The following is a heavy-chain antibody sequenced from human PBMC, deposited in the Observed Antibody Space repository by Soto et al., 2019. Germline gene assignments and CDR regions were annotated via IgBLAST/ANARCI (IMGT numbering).Heavy chain of an antibody. Sequence: ASVKVSCKASGYTFTNYGISRVRQAPGQGLEWMGWINPNSGGTNYAQKFQGWVTMTRDTSISTAYMELSRLRSDDTAVYYCARGGTRYYYYGMDVWGQGTTVTVSS. V-gene: IGHV1-2*04. CDR1: GYTFTNYG. CDR2: INPNSGGT. J-gene: IGHJ6*02. CDR3: ARGGTRYYYYGMDV. D-gene: IGHD3-16*01.